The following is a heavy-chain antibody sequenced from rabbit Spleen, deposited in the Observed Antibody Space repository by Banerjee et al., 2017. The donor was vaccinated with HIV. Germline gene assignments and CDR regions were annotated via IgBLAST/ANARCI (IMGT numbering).Heavy chain of an antibody. CDR1: GFSFSAGYD. Sequence: QSLEESGGDLVKPGASLTLTCTASGFSFSAGYDMCWVRQAPGKGLEWIACIYAGSSSNIYSATWAKGRFTISKTSSTTVTMQMTSLTVADTATYFCARDTSSDLWGPGTLVTVS. V-gene: IGHV1S40*01. CDR3: ARDTSSDL. J-gene: IGHJ4*01. CDR2: IYAGSSSNI.